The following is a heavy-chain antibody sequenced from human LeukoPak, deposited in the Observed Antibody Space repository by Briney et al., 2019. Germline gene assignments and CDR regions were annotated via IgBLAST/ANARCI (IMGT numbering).Heavy chain of an antibody. V-gene: IGHV1-46*01. CDR1: GYTFTSYY. CDR2: INPSDGST. CDR3: ARDVNGGSGSYYNIPYYYYYYMDV. D-gene: IGHD3-10*01. J-gene: IGHJ6*03. Sequence: ASVKVSCKASGYTFTSYYIHWVRHAPGQGLEWMGIINPSDGSTTYAQKLQGRVTMTTDTSTSTAYMELRSLRSDDTAVYYCARDVNGGSGSYYNIPYYYYYYMDVWGKGTTVTVSS.